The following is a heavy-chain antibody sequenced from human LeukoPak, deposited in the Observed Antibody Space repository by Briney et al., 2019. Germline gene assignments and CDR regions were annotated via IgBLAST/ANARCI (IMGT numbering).Heavy chain of an antibody. J-gene: IGHJ5*02. D-gene: IGHD3-10*01. V-gene: IGHV4-34*01. CDR3: ARGHYGSGRSWFDP. CDR1: GGSFSGYY. CDR2: INHSGST. Sequence: SGTLSLTCAVYGGSFSGYYWSWIRQPPGKGLEWIGEINHSGSTNYNPSLKSRVTISVDTSKNQFSLKLSSVTAADTAVYYCARGHYGSGRSWFDPWGQGTLVTVSS.